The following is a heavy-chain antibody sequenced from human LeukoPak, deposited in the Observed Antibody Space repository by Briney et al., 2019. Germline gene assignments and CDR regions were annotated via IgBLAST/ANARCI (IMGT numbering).Heavy chain of an antibody. CDR3: ARARIVGATTVPYYYGMDV. CDR1: GFTFNDAW. CDR2: IRSKAYGGTT. V-gene: IGHV3-71*03. D-gene: IGHD1-26*01. J-gene: IGHJ6*02. Sequence: HSGGSLRLSCAASGFTFNDAWMNWVRQAPGKGLEWVGFIRSKAYGGTTEYAASVKGRFTISRDNSKNTLYLQMNSLRAEDTAVYYCARARIVGATTVPYYYGMDVWGQGTTVTVSS.